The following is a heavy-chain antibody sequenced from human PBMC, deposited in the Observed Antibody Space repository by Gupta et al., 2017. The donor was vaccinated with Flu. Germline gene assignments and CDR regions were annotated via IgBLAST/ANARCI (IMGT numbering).Heavy chain of an antibody. CDR3: ARDQSSQLLQSGYFDL. V-gene: IGHV3-30-3*01. CDR1: GFTLSSFV. J-gene: IGHJ2*01. CDR2: MSYDGNTK. Sequence: QVQLVESGGGVVRPGGSLRLSCAASGFTLSSFVMHWVRQAPGKGLEWVALMSYDGNTKYVADSVKGRFTISRDNSKNTLYLQMNSLKIDDTAVYYCARDQSSQLLQSGYFDLWGRGALVTVSS. D-gene: IGHD3-22*01.